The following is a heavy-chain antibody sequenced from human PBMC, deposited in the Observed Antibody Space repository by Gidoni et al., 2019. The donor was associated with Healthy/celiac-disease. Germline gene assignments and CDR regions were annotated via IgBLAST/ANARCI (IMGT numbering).Heavy chain of an antibody. Sequence: EVQLLESGGGLVQPGGSLSLPSAASGFTFSSYAMSWGRQAPGRGLEWVSAMSGSGGSTYYADSVKGRFTISRDNSKNTLYLQMNSLRAEDTAVYYCAKDRGNPYGSGSLPPADYWGQGTLVTVSS. J-gene: IGHJ4*02. V-gene: IGHV3-23*01. CDR1: GFTFSSYA. CDR3: AKDRGNPYGSGSLPPADY. D-gene: IGHD3-10*01. CDR2: MSGSGGST.